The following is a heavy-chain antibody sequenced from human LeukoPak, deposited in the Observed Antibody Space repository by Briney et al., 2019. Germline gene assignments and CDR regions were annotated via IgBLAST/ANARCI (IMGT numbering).Heavy chain of an antibody. Sequence: PGGSLRLSCAASGFTFSGYAMNWVRQAPGKGLEWVSSVSSSSSYIYYADSVKGRFTISRDNAKNSLFLQMNSLRGEDTAVYFCARGECGGEYDYYYYMDVWGKGTTVTVSS. V-gene: IGHV3-21*01. D-gene: IGHD2/OR15-2a*01. CDR2: VSSSSSYI. J-gene: IGHJ6*03. CDR1: GFTFSGYA. CDR3: ARGECGGEYDYYYYMDV.